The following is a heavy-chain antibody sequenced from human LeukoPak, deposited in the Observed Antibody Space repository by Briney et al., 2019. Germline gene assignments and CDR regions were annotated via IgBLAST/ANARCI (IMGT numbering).Heavy chain of an antibody. V-gene: IGHV1-69*04. CDR2: ISPILGIA. D-gene: IGHD3-9*01. Sequence: SVKVSCKASGGTFSSYAISWVRQAPGQGLEWMGRISPILGIANYAQKFQGRVTITADKSTSTAYMELSSLRSEDTAVYYCARADGYDILTGSLATYLDYWGQGTLVTVSS. CDR1: GGTFSSYA. J-gene: IGHJ4*02. CDR3: ARADGYDILTGSLATYLDY.